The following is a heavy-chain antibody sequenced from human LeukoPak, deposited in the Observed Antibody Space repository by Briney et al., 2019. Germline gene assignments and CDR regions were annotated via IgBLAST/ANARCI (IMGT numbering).Heavy chain of an antibody. CDR3: ARNLQYGYYYYYMDV. J-gene: IGHJ6*03. CDR1: GYTFTGYY. D-gene: IGHD4-11*01. V-gene: IGHV1-2*04. CDR2: INPNSGGT. Sequence: VSVKVSCKASGYTFTGYYMHWVRQAPGQGLEWMGWINPNSGGTNYAQKFQGWVTMTRDTSISTAYMELSRLRSDDTAVYYCARNLQYGYYYYYMDVWGKGTTVTVSS.